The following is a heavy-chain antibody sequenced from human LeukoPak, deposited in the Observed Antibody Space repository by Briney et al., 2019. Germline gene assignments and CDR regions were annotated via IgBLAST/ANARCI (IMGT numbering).Heavy chain of an antibody. CDR1: GFTFSSYG. Sequence: PGGSLRLSCAASGFTFSSYGMHWVRQAPGKGLEWVAVIWYDGSNKYYADSVKGRFTISRDNSKNTLYLQINSLRAEDTAVYYCAKDLSYGAGWFDPWGQETLVTVSS. J-gene: IGHJ5*02. V-gene: IGHV3-33*06. CDR3: AKDLSYGAGWFDP. CDR2: IWYDGSNK. D-gene: IGHD5-18*01.